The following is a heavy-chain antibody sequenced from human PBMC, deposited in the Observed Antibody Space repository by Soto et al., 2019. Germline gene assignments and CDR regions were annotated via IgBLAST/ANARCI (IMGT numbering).Heavy chain of an antibody. D-gene: IGHD5-18*01. J-gene: IGHJ4*02. CDR2: IIPMFGTA. CDR3: ASEIQLWLRGINSGYAG. V-gene: IGHV1-69*12. Sequence: QVQLVQSGAEVKKPESSVKVSCKAPGGTFSTYAISWVRHAPGQGLEWMGVIIPMFGTANYAQRFQDRVTITADEATNTVYMELSRLRSEDTAVYFCASEIQLWLRGINSGYAGWGQGTLVTVSS. CDR1: GGTFSTYA.